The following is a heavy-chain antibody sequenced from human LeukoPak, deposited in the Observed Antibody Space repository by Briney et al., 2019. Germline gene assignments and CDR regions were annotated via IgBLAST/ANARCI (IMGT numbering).Heavy chain of an antibody. CDR2: IKEDGSEK. V-gene: IGHV3-7*01. D-gene: IGHD3/OR15-3a*01. CDR3: ARDPSSLRDSYDY. CDR1: GFTFSSYW. Sequence: GGSLRLSCAASGFTFSSYWMNWARQAPGKRLEWVAHIKEDGSEKYYLDSVKGRFTISRDNARNSLYLQMNSLRAEDTAVYYCARDPSSLRDSYDYWGQGTLVTVSS. J-gene: IGHJ4*02.